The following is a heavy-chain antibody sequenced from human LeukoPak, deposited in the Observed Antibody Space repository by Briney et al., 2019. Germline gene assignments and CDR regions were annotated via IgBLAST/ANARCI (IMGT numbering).Heavy chain of an antibody. CDR2: MNPNSGNT. J-gene: IGHJ6*02. V-gene: IGHV1-8*01. CDR1: GYTFTSYD. Sequence: ASVKVSCKASGYTFTSYDINWVRQATGQGLEWMGRMNPNSGNTGYAQKFQGRVTMTRNTSISTAYMELSSLRSEDTAVYYCARGLRFLEWLLLDYYYGMDVWGQGTTVTVSS. CDR3: ARGLRFLEWLLLDYYYGMDV. D-gene: IGHD3-3*01.